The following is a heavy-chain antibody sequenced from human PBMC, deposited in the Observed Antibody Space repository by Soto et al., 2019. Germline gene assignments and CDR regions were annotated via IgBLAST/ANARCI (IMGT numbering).Heavy chain of an antibody. CDR2: INHSGST. CDR3: ARGIEQWLVQSCWFDP. Sequence: SETLSLTCAVYGGSFSGYYWSWIRQPPGKGLEWIGEINHSGSTNYNPSLKSRVTISVDTSKNQFSPKLSSVTAADTAVYYCARGIEQWLVQSCWFDPWGQGTLVTVSS. J-gene: IGHJ5*02. CDR1: GGSFSGYY. V-gene: IGHV4-34*01. D-gene: IGHD6-19*01.